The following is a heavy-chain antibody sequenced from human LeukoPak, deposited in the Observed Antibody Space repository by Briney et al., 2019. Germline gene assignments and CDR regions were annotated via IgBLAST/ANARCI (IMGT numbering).Heavy chain of an antibody. Sequence: GGSLRLSCAASGFTFSTYGMHWVRQAPGKGLEWVSFIRYVGINKYYADSVKGRFAISRDNAKNSLYLQMNNLRAEDTAVYYCARDNDRKDDSWGQGTLVTVSS. CDR2: IRYVGINK. CDR1: GFTFSTYG. CDR3: ARDNDRKDDS. V-gene: IGHV3-30*02. D-gene: IGHD3-16*01. J-gene: IGHJ5*02.